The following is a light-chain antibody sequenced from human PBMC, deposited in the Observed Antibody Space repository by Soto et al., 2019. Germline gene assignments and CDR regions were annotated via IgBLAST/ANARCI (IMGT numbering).Light chain of an antibody. CDR3: QQYNNWPPKFT. Sequence: EIVMTQSPATLSVSPGERATLSCRASQSVSSNLAWYQQKPGQAPRLLIYSADTRATGIPDRLSGSGSGTEFTLTISSLQSEDFAVYDCQQYNNWPPKFTVGPGNRVDIK. CDR1: QSVSSN. CDR2: SAD. V-gene: IGKV3-15*01. J-gene: IGKJ3*01.